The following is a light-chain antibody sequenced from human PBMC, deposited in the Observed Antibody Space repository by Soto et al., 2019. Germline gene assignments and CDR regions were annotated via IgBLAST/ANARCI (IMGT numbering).Light chain of an antibody. CDR2: GAS. J-gene: IGKJ2*01. Sequence: DFVMTQAPDSLAVSLGERATINCKSSQSVLYNSNNKNHLGWFQQKPGHPPKLLIYGASFRPSGVPDRFSGSGSGTDFTLPISSQQAEDGALYYFQQCYSIPFTFGQGTKLEI. V-gene: IGKV4-1*01. CDR1: QSVLYNSNNKNH. CDR3: QQCYSIPFT.